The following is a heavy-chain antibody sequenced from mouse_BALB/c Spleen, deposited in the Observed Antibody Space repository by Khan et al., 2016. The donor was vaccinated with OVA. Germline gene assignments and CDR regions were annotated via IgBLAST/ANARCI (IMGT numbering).Heavy chain of an antibody. CDR1: GYSITSGYA. CDR2: LRYSGVT. CDR3: ARGNYYGYYCDY. Sequence: EVQLQESGPGLVKPSQSLSPTCTVTGYSITSGYAWNWIRQFPGNKLEWMVYLRYSGVTSYTPSLKSRISITRDTSKNQFFLQLTSVTTEDTATNYCARGNYYGYYCDYWGQGTTLTVSS. J-gene: IGHJ2*01. D-gene: IGHD1-1*01. V-gene: IGHV3-2*02.